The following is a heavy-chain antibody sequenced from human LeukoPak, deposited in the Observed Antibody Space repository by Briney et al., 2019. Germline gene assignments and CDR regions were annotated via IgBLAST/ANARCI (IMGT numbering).Heavy chain of an antibody. V-gene: IGHV3-23*01. J-gene: IGHJ4*02. Sequence: GGSLRLSCAASGFSFSSYAMSWVRQAPGKGLEWVSAIIISGGSTYYADSVKGRFTIPRDNSKNTLYLQMNSLRAEDTAVYYCAKGYSSSWYYFDYWGQGTLVTVSS. CDR1: GFSFSSYA. CDR2: IIISGGST. CDR3: AKGYSSSWYYFDY. D-gene: IGHD6-13*01.